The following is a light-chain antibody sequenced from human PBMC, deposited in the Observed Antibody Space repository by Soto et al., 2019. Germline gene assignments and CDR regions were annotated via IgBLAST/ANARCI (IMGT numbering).Light chain of an antibody. CDR3: AAWDDSLNGFYV. CDR2: SNN. V-gene: IGLV1-44*01. CDR1: SSNIGSNT. Sequence: QSVLAQPPSASGTPGQRVTISCSVSSSNIGSNTVNWYQQLPGTAPKLLIYSNNQRPSGVPDRFSGSKSGTSASLAISGLQSEDEADYYCAAWDDSLNGFYVFGTGTKVTV. J-gene: IGLJ1*01.